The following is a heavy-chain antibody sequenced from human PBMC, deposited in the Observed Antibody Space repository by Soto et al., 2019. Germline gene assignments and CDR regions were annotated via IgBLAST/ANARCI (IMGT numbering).Heavy chain of an antibody. J-gene: IGHJ5*02. CDR2: INSDGITT. CDR1: GLTLSNYW. V-gene: IGHV3-74*03. Sequence: EVQLVESGGGPVQAGGSLRLSCAASGLTLSNYWMQWVRQGPGKGLVWVAHINSDGITTKYAASVKGRFTISRDDAKNMLYLQMNRRRHDDTAVYYCAKVKGGSGARGDPLDLWGQGILVTVSS. CDR3: AKVKGGSGARGDPLDL. D-gene: IGHD2-15*01.